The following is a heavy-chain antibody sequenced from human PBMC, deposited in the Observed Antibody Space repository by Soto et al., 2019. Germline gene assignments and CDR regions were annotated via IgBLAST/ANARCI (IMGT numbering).Heavy chain of an antibody. J-gene: IGHJ4*02. CDR2: INHSGST. D-gene: IGHD2-8*02. CDR1: GGSINSGYD. CDR3: ARDKITGLFDY. V-gene: IGHV4-34*01. Sequence: PSETLCLTSTVSGGSINSGYDWTWIRQPPGTGLEWIGEINHSGSTNYNPSLKSRVTISVDTSKNQFSLKLTSVTAADTAVYYCARDKITGLFDYWGQGTLVTVSS.